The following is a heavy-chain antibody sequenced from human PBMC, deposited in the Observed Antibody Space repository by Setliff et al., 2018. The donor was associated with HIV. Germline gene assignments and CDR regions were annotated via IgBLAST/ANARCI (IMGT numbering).Heavy chain of an antibody. CDR2: NNSDGRST. CDR3: ASWRVPRDAFDI. CDR1: GFTFSGSW. Sequence: PGGSLRLSCAASGFTFSGSWMHWVRQAPGEGLVWVSRNNSDGRSTIYADSVKGRFTISRDNAKNTLYLQLNSRRVEDTAVYFCASWRVPRDAFDIWGLGTMVTVSS. J-gene: IGHJ3*02. D-gene: IGHD3-3*01. V-gene: IGHV3-74*01.